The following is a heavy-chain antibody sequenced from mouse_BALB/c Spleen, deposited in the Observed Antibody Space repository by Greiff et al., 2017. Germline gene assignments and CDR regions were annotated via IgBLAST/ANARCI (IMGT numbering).Heavy chain of an antibody. CDR3: NAWGPWVRRGGRRDY. J-gene: IGHJ2*01. V-gene: IGHV14-4*02. CDR1: GFNIKDYY. Sequence: EVQLQQSGAELVRSGASVKLSCTASGFNIKDYYMHWVKQRPEQGLEWIGWIDPENGDTEYAPKFQGKATMTADTSSNTAYLQLSSLTSEDTAVYYCNAWGPWVRRGGRRDYWGQGTTLTVSS. CDR2: IDPENGDT. D-gene: IGHD2-2*01.